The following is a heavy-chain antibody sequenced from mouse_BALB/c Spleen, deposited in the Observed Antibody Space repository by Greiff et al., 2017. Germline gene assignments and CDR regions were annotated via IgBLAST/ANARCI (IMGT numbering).Heavy chain of an antibody. J-gene: IGHJ4*01. V-gene: IGHV2-9*02. D-gene: IGHD1-2*01. CDR3: ARWTPLRLYYAMDY. Sequence: VQLQESGPGLVAPSQSLSITCTVSGFSLTSYGVHWVRQPPGKGLEWLGVIWAGGSTNYNSALMSRLSISKDNSKSQVFLKMSSLQTDDTAMYYCARWTPLRLYYAMDYWGQGTSVTVSS. CDR1: GFSLTSYG. CDR2: IWAGGST.